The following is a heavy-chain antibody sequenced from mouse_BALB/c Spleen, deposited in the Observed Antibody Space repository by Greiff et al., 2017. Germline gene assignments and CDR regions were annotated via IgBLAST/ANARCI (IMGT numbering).Heavy chain of an antibody. Sequence: VQLQQSAAELARPGASVKMSCKASGYTFTSYTMHWVKQRPGQGLEWIGYINPSSGYTEYNQKFKDKTTLTADKSSSTAYMQLSSLTSEDSAVYYCARLGWLLLMDYWGQGTSVTVSS. CDR1: GYTFTSYT. CDR3: ARLGWLLLMDY. D-gene: IGHD2-3*01. CDR2: INPSSGYT. J-gene: IGHJ4*01. V-gene: IGHV1-4*02.